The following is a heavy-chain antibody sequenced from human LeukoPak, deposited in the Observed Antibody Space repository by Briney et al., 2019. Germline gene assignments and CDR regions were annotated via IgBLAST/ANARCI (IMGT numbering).Heavy chain of an antibody. CDR3: ARGKKHIVVVPAASRLGDHASYYHYYMDV. V-gene: IGHV4-30-2*01. J-gene: IGHJ6*03. CDR2: IYHSGST. Sequence: SETLSLTCTVSGGSISSGGYYWSWIRQPPGKGLEWIGYIYHSGSTYYNPSLKSRVTISVDRSKNQFSLKLSSVTAADTAVYYCARGKKHIVVVPAASRLGDHASYYHYYMDVWGKGTTVTVSS. D-gene: IGHD2-2*01. CDR1: GGSISSGGYY.